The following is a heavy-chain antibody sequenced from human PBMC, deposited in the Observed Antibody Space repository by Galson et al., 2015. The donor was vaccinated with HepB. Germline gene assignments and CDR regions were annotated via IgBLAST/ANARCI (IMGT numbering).Heavy chain of an antibody. V-gene: IGHV3-23*01. CDR1: GFTFSGYA. D-gene: IGHD6-19*01. CDR3: AKDPRQWLSPHNFDY. CDR2: ISGSGGST. Sequence: SLRLSCAASGFTFSGYAMSWVRQAPGKGLEWVSAISGSGGSTYYADSVKGRFTISRDNSKNTLYLQMNSLRAEDTAVYYCAKDPRQWLSPHNFDYWGQGTLVTVSS. J-gene: IGHJ4*02.